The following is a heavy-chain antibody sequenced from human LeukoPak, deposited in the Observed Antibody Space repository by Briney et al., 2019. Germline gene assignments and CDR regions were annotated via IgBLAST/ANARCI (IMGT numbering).Heavy chain of an antibody. V-gene: IGHV3-7*01. D-gene: IGHD2-8*02. CDR3: ARDTGGSLDY. J-gene: IGHJ4*02. Sequence: GGSLRLSCAASGFTFSSYWMSWVRQAPGKGLEWVANIKQDGSTKNYADALKGRFTISRDTPKNSVYLQMNSLRADDTAVYYCARDTGGSLDYWGQGILVTVAS. CDR1: GFTFSSYW. CDR2: IKQDGSTK.